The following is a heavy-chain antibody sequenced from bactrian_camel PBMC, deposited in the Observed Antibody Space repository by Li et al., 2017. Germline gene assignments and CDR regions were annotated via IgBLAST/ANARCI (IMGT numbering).Heavy chain of an antibody. D-gene: IGHD1*01. CDR1: GDTFSRYC. CDR2: IDTGDGST. J-gene: IGHJ4*01. Sequence: VQLVESGGGSVRAGEFLQLSCAASGDTFSRYCMGWFRQTPGKEREGVAAIDTGDGSTYYLDSVEGRFTISHDNAKNALYLQMNSLKPEDTATYYCAAGVSSCPACSAGRCYSILATGDNYWGQGTQVTVS. CDR3: AAGVSSCPACSAGRCYSILATGDNY. V-gene: IGHV3S1*01.